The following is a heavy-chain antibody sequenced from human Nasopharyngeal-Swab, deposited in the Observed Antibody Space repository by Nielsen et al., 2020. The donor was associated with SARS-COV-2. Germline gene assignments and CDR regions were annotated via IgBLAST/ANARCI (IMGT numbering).Heavy chain of an antibody. CDR3: ARLPRRWLQYYFDY. Sequence: SETLSLTCTVSGCSISSSSYYWGWIRQPPGKGLEWIGSIYYSGSTYYNPSLKSRVTISVDTSKNQFSLKLSSVTAADTAVYYCARLPRRWLQYYFDYWGQGTLVTVSS. CDR2: IYYSGST. J-gene: IGHJ4*02. D-gene: IGHD5-24*01. CDR1: GCSISSSSYY. V-gene: IGHV4-39*01.